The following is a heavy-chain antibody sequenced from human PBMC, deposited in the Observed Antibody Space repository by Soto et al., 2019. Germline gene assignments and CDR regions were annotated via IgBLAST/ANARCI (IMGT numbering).Heavy chain of an antibody. Sequence: EVQLVESGGGLVQPGGSLRLSCAASGFTVSSNYMSWVRQAPGKGLEWVSVIYSGGSAYYADSVKGRFTISRHNSKTTLYLQMNSLRAEDTAVYYCARAIRYSSGWSYYFDYWGQGTLVTVS. CDR2: IYSGGSA. V-gene: IGHV3-53*04. D-gene: IGHD6-19*01. CDR3: ARAIRYSSGWSYYFDY. J-gene: IGHJ4*02. CDR1: GFTVSSNY.